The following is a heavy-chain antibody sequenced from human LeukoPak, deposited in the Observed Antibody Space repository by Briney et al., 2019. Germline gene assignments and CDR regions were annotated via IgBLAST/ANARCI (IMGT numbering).Heavy chain of an antibody. Sequence: SETLSLTCTVSGGSISSYYWSWIRQPPGKGLEWIGYIYYGGSTNYNPSLKSRVTISVDTSKNQFSLKLSSVTAADTAVYYCARGHPSPYDFWSGYPRNYYYYGMDVWGQGATVTVSS. CDR1: GGSISSYY. CDR2: IYYGGST. D-gene: IGHD3-3*01. V-gene: IGHV4-59*12. J-gene: IGHJ6*02. CDR3: ARGHPSPYDFWSGYPRNYYYYGMDV.